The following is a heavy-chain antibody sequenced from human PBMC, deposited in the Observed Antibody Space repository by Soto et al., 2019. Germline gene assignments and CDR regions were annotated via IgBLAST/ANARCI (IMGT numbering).Heavy chain of an antibody. CDR3: ANLLAAEFDY. Sequence: EVQLLESGGGLVQPGGSLRLSCAASGFTFSSNAMSWVRQAPGKGLEWVSAISGSGGSTYYADSVKGRFTISRDNSKNTLYLQMNSLRAEDTAVYHCANLLAAEFDYWGQGTLVTVSS. D-gene: IGHD6-13*01. J-gene: IGHJ4*02. V-gene: IGHV3-23*01. CDR2: ISGSGGST. CDR1: GFTFSSNA.